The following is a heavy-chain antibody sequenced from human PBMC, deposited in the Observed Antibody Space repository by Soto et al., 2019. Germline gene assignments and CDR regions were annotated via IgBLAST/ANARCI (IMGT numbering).Heavy chain of an antibody. CDR2: IYYSGST. J-gene: IGHJ6*02. CDR1: GGSISSYY. D-gene: IGHD6-6*01. CDR3: ARVGGQLVPTGYYYYYGMDV. V-gene: IGHV4-59*01. Sequence: SETLSLTCTVSGGSISSYYWSWIWPRPAKGLEWIGYIYYSGSTNYNHSLKSRVTMSVDTSKNQSALKLSSVTAADTGVYYCARVGGQLVPTGYYYYYGMDVWGQGTTVTVSS.